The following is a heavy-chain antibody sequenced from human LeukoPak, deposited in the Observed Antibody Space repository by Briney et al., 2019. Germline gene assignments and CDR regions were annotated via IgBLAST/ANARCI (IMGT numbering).Heavy chain of an antibody. D-gene: IGHD4-17*01. CDR3: ARDRYGDYKNFDY. V-gene: IGHV3-33*01. Sequence: GGSLRLSCAASGFTFSSYGMHWVRQAPGKGPEWVAVIWYDGSNKYYADSVKGRFTISRDNAKNSLYLQMNSLRAEDTAVYYCARDRYGDYKNFDYWGQGTLVTVSS. J-gene: IGHJ4*02. CDR2: IWYDGSNK. CDR1: GFTFSSYG.